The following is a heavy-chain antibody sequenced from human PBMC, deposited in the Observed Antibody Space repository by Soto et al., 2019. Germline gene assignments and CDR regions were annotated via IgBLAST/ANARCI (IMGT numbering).Heavy chain of an antibody. J-gene: IGHJ4*02. Sequence: EVQLLESGGGLVQPGGSLRLSCVGSGFTFSSYDMTWVRQAPGKGLEWASSCSFYGRRDNTYYAYSVNGRFTISRDNSRNTVYLQMDNLRVADTAVYYCAKSLVNDNGGPNDHWGPGTLVTVSS. CDR1: GFTFSSYD. V-gene: IGHV3-23*01. CDR2: CSFYGRRDNT. D-gene: IGHD1-1*01. CDR3: AKSLVNDNGGPNDH.